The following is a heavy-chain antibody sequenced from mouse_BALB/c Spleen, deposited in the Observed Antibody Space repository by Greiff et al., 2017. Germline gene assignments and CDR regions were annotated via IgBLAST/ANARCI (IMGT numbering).Heavy chain of an antibody. CDR2: ISSGGST. Sequence: DVMLVESGGGLVKPGGSLKLSCAASGFTFSSYAMSWVRQTPEKRLEWVASISSGGSTYYPDSVKGRFTISIDNARNILYLQMSSLRSEDTAMYYCARGLSLGNYPHWYFDVWGAGTTVTVSA. CDR3: ARGLSLGNYPHWYFDV. D-gene: IGHD2-1*01. V-gene: IGHV5-6-5*01. J-gene: IGHJ1*01. CDR1: GFTFSSYA.